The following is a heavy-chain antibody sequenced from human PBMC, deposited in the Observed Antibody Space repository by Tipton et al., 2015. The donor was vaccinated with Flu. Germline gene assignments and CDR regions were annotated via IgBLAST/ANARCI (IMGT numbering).Heavy chain of an antibody. CDR1: GFTFSSYG. D-gene: IGHD3-3*01. CDR2: ISYDGSNK. V-gene: IGHV3-30*18. J-gene: IGHJ6*02. CDR3: AKDLLYDFWSGYYYYGMDV. Sequence: SLRLSCAASGFTFSSYGMHWVRQAPGKGLEWVAVISYDGSNKYYADSVKGRFTISRDNSKNTLYLQMNSLRAEDTAVYYCAKDLLYDFWSGYYYYGMDVWGQGTTVTVSS.